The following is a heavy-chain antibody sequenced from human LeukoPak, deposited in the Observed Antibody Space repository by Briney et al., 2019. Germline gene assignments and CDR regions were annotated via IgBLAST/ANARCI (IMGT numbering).Heavy chain of an antibody. D-gene: IGHD3-3*01. V-gene: IGHV4-34*01. CDR1: GGSFSGYY. CDR2: INHRAST. J-gene: IGHJ3*02. Sequence: SETLSLTCAVYGGSFSGYYWSCIRKPPGKGLEWIGEINHRASTNYNPSLKSRATISVETSKNQFPLKLSSVTAPDTAVYYCARQGFLEWSNDAFDIWGQGTMVTVSS. CDR3: ARQGFLEWSNDAFDI.